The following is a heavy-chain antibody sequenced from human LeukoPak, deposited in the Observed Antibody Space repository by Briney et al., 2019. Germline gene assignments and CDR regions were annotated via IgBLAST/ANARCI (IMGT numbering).Heavy chain of an antibody. CDR2: ISYDGSNK. CDR3: AKGFYSNYPREYYYGMDV. Sequence: GGSLRLSCAASGFTFSSYGMHWVRQAPGKGLEWVAVISYDGSNKYYADSVKGRFTISRDNAKNTLYLQMNSLRAEDTAVYYCAKGFYSNYPREYYYGMDVWGQGTTVTVSS. D-gene: IGHD4-11*01. CDR1: GFTFSSYG. V-gene: IGHV3-30*18. J-gene: IGHJ6*02.